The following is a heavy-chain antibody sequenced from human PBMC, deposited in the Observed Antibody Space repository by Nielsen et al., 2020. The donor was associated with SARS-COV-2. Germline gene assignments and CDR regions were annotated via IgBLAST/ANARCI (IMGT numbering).Heavy chain of an antibody. J-gene: IGHJ4*02. CDR2: ISRDASDT. CDR3: AKDFWSSPNQVGPDY. CDR1: GFTFSDYG. D-gene: IGHD3-3*01. V-gene: IGHV3-30*18. Sequence: SCAASGFTFSDYGIHWVRQAPGKGLEWMAIISRDASDTFYPDSVKGRFTVSRDNSKNTVYLQMNSLRPEDTAVYYCAKDFWSSPNQVGPDYWGQGTLVTVSS.